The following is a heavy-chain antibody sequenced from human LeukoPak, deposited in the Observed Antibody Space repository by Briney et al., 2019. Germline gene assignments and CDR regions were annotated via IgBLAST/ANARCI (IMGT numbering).Heavy chain of an antibody. J-gene: IGHJ3*02. CDR3: ARVGYSRSWHSGSAFDI. CDR2: ISNGDGTI. D-gene: IGHD6-13*01. CDR1: GFTFSSYW. Sequence: PGGSLRLSCAASGFTFSSYWMSWVRQAPGKGLEWVSYISNGDGTIKHADSVKGRFTISRDNAKNSLYLQMNSLRVEDTALYYCARVGYSRSWHSGSAFDIWGQGTMVTVSS. V-gene: IGHV3-48*03.